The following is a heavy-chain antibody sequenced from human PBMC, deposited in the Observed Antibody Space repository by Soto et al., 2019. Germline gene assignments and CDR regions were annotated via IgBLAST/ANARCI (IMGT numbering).Heavy chain of an antibody. D-gene: IGHD6-13*01. CDR1: GGTFSSYA. Sequence: GASVKVSCKASGGTFSSYAISWVRQAPGQGLEWMGGIIPIFGTANYAQKFQGRVTITADESTSTAYMELSSLRSEDTAVYYCARVLGYSSSWPELEYYYYGMDVWGQGTTVTVSS. J-gene: IGHJ6*02. V-gene: IGHV1-69*13. CDR3: ARVLGYSSSWPELEYYYYGMDV. CDR2: IIPIFGTA.